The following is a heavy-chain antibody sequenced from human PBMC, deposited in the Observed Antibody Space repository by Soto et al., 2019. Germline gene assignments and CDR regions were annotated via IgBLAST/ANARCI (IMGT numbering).Heavy chain of an antibody. Sequence: QVQLVQSGAEVKKPGASVKVSCKASGYSFTSYYMHWVRQAPGQGLEWMGIINPIGGSTTYAQKLHGRVNMTTETSTSTVYMELSSLRSEDTAVYYCARGYYDSVFWGQGTLVTVSS. J-gene: IGHJ4*02. CDR1: GYSFTSYY. CDR3: ARGYYDSVF. CDR2: INPIGGST. D-gene: IGHD3-16*01. V-gene: IGHV1-46*01.